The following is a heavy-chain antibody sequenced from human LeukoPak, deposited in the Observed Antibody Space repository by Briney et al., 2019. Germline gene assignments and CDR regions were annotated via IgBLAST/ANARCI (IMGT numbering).Heavy chain of an antibody. D-gene: IGHD4-17*01. CDR3: ARVTSNDYGDYIYSLDYYYGMDV. J-gene: IGHJ6*02. CDR1: GFTFSSHA. Sequence: GRSLRLSCAASGFTFSSHAMHWVRQAPGKGLEWVAVISYDGSNKYYADSVKGRFTISRDNSKNTLYLQMNSLRAEDTAVYYCARVTSNDYGDYIYSLDYYYGMDVWGQGTTVTVSS. V-gene: IGHV3-30*04. CDR2: ISYDGSNK.